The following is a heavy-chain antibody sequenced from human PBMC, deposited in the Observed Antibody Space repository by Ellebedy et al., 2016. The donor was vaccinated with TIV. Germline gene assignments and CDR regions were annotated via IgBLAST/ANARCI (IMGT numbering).Heavy chain of an antibody. CDR3: ATIAPAMPSYYYYYGMDV. D-gene: IGHD2-2*01. Sequence: ASVQVSCXASGYTFTGYYMHWVRQAPGKGLEWMGGFDPEDGETIYAQKFQGRVTMTEDTSTDTAYMELSSLKSEDTAVYYCATIAPAMPSYYYYYGMDVWGQGTTVTVSS. CDR1: GYTFTGYY. J-gene: IGHJ6*02. CDR2: FDPEDGET. V-gene: IGHV1-24*01.